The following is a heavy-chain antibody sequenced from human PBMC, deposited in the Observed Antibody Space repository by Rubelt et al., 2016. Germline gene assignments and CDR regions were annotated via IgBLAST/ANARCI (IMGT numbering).Heavy chain of an antibody. D-gene: IGHD6-19*01. V-gene: IGHV3-72*01. J-gene: IGHJ5*01. Sequence: TGGDHYMDWVRQAPGKGMEWVGRFRKKANSYTTEYAASVKGRFTISRDDSKNSLYLQMNSLRAEDTAVYYCARDWTLIAVAGTVSESDSWGQGTLVTVSS. CDR2: FRKKANSYTT. CDR3: ARDWTLIAVAGTVSESDS. CDR1: TGGDHY.